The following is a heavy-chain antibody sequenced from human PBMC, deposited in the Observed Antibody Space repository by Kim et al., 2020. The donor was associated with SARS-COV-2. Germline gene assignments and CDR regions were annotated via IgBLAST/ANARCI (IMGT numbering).Heavy chain of an antibody. CDR3: AKAFHSSSWFGAFDI. CDR2: TSYDGTNK. Sequence: GGSLRLSCAASGFTLSSYGMHWVRQAPGKGWLEWVAVTSYDGTNKYHADSVKGRFTISRDNSKNTLYLQMNSLRPEDTAVYYCAKAFHSSSWFGAFDIWGQGTMVTVSS. J-gene: IGHJ3*02. D-gene: IGHD6-13*01. CDR1: GFTLSSYG. V-gene: IGHV3-30*18.